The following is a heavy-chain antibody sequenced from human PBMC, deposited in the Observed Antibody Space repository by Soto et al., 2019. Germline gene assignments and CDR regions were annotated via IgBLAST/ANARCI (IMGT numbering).Heavy chain of an antibody. Sequence: QAQLVQSGAEVKKPGASVKISCKASGYTFTSHAMHWVRQAPGQRPEWLGWINAGTGNTRYSQKFEVRVTISMDTSANTSYMEMNSLTSEDTDVYYCARRRAHRRDYYYGMDVWGQGTTVTVS. CDR1: GYTFTSHA. CDR3: ARRRAHRRDYYYGMDV. J-gene: IGHJ6*02. CDR2: INAGTGNT. V-gene: IGHV1-3*01.